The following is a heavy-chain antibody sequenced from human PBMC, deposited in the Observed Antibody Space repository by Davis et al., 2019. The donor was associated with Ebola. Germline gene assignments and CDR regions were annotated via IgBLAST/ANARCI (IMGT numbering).Heavy chain of an antibody. CDR1: GGSFSGYY. CDR3: AREGGYYDFWSGYRRRAWFDP. V-gene: IGHV4-34*01. Sequence: PSETLSLTCAVYGGSFSGYYWSWIRQPPGKGLEWIGEINHSGSTNYNPSLKSRVTISVDTSKNQFSLKLSSVTAADTAVYYCAREGGYYDFWSGYRRRAWFDPWGQGTLVTVSS. J-gene: IGHJ5*02. D-gene: IGHD3-3*01. CDR2: INHSGST.